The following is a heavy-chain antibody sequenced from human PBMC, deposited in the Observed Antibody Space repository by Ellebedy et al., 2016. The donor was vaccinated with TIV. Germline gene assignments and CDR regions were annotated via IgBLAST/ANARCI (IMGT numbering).Heavy chain of an antibody. J-gene: IGHJ4*02. Sequence: SGPTLVKPTQTLTLTCSFSGFSMATSGVGVGWMRQSPGKALEWLAFIYWDDDRRYSPSLKSRLTITRDASKNQVVLTLTNMDPVDTGTYYCAHKHWETRQPVFDFDYWGQGILVTVSS. D-gene: IGHD1-14*01. CDR1: GFSMATSGVG. CDR2: IYWDDDR. V-gene: IGHV2-5*02. CDR3: AHKHWETRQPVFDFDY.